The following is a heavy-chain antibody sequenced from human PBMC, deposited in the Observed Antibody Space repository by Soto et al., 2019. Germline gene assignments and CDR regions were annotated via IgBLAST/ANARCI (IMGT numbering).Heavy chain of an antibody. Sequence: GYLRLSCAASGFTFSNAWMSWVRQAPGKGLEWVGRIKSKTDGGTTDYAAPVKGRFTISRDDSKNTLYLQMNSLKTEDTAVYYSTTRTLRFLEWLYHGLDAFDIWGQGTMVTVSS. CDR1: GFTFSNAW. V-gene: IGHV3-15*01. CDR3: TTRTLRFLEWLYHGLDAFDI. D-gene: IGHD3-3*01. CDR2: IKSKTDGGTT. J-gene: IGHJ3*02.